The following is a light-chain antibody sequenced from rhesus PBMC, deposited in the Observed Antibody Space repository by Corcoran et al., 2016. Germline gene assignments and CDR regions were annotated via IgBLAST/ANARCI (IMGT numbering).Light chain of an antibody. Sequence: DIQMTQSPSSLSASVGDRVTITCGASQGINNYLSWYHQKPGKAPNLLIYDASTLQSGVPSRFSGSGSVTDFTLTISSLQPEDCATYYCLQYNSDPYSFGQGTKVESK. CDR1: QGINNY. CDR3: LQYNSDPYS. CDR2: DAS. J-gene: IGKJ2*01. V-gene: IGKV1-43*02.